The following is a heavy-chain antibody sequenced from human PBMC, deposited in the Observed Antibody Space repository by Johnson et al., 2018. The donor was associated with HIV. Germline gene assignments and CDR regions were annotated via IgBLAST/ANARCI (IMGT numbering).Heavy chain of an antibody. CDR2: ISYDGSNK. CDR1: GFTFSTYA. V-gene: IGHV3-30-3*01. D-gene: IGHD6-13*01. CDR3: AYSAAGH. Sequence: QVQLVESGGGVVQPGRSLRLSCAASGFTFSTYAMHWVRQAPGKGLEWVAVISYDGSNKYHAGSVKGRFTISRDNSKNTLYLQMNSLRDEDTAVYYCAYSAAGHWGQGTMVTVSS. J-gene: IGHJ3*01.